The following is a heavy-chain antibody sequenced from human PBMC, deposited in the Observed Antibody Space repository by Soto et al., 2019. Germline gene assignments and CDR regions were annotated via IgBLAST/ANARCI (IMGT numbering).Heavy chain of an antibody. CDR3: ARRYGSAFDI. V-gene: IGHV4-59*01. CDR1: GGSIRSYY. J-gene: IGHJ3*02. Sequence: SETLSLTCTVSGGSIRSYYWSWIRQPPGKGLEWIGYIYYSGSTNYNPSLKSRVTISVDTSKNQFSLKLSSVTAADTAVYYCARRYGSAFDIWGQGTMVTVSS. D-gene: IGHD3-10*01. CDR2: IYYSGST.